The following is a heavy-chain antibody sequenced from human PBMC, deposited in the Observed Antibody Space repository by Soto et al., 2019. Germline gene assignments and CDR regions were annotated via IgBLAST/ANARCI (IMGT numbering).Heavy chain of an antibody. J-gene: IGHJ4*02. V-gene: IGHV3-23*01. CDR3: VLRAGDY. CDR2: IGAGDDTT. CDR1: GFTFSSNS. Sequence: EVQLMESGGGVARPGGSLRLSCATSGFTFSSNSMNWVRQVPGKRLEWVSRIGAGDDTTYYTDSVEGRFTFSRDDSKGTLYLQMNSLKVEDTAIYFCVLRAGDYWGQGTLVTVSS. D-gene: IGHD3-9*01.